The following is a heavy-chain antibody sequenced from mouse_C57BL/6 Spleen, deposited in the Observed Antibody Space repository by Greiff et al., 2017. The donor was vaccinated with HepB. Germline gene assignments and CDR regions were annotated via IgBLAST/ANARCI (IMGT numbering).Heavy chain of an antibody. CDR3: ARKRPFYPMDY. V-gene: IGHV2-2*01. CDR1: GFSLPSYG. J-gene: IGHJ4*01. CDR2: IWSGGST. Sequence: VHLVESGPGLVQPSQSMSITCTVSGFSLPSYGVHWVRQSPGKGLEWLGVIWSGGSTDYNAAFISRLSISKDNSKSQVFFKMTSLQADYTAIYYCARKRPFYPMDYWGQGTSVTVSS.